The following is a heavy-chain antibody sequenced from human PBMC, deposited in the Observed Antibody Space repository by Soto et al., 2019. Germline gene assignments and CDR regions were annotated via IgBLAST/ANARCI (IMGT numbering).Heavy chain of an antibody. CDR3: ARDKEYYYGSGKFDY. Sequence: QVQLLESGGGVVQPGRSLRLSCAASGFTFSSYAMHWVRQAPGKGLEWVAVISYDGSNKYYADSVKGRFTISRDNSKNTLYLQMNSLRAEDTAVYYCARDKEYYYGSGKFDYWGQGTLVTVSS. CDR2: ISYDGSNK. V-gene: IGHV3-30-3*01. J-gene: IGHJ4*02. D-gene: IGHD3-10*01. CDR1: GFTFSSYA.